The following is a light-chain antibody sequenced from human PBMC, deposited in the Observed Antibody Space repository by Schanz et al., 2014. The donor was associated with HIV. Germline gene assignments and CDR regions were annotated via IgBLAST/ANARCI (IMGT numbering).Light chain of an antibody. J-gene: IGLJ2*01. Sequence: QSALTQPASECGSPGQSMTISCTGNSSDVGSYKRFSWYQQHPGKTPKLMIYEVSKRPSGVSNRFSASKSGNTASLTISGLQAEDEADYYCCSSARRRTNVVFGGGTKLTVL. V-gene: IGLV2-23*02. CDR2: EVS. CDR3: CSSARRRTNVV. CDR1: SSDVGSYKR.